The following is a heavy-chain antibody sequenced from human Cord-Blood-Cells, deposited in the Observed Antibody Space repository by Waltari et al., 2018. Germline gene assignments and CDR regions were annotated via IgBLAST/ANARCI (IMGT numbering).Heavy chain of an antibody. V-gene: IGHV1-2*04. CDR3: ARDSSSSPEYFQH. Sequence: QVQLVQSGAEGKKPGASVKVSCKASGYTFTGYYMHWVRQAPGQGLEWMGWINPNSGGTNYAQKFQGWVTMTRDTSISTAYMELSRLRSDDTAVYYCARDSSSSPEYFQHWGQGTLVTVSS. J-gene: IGHJ1*01. CDR2: INPNSGGT. D-gene: IGHD6-6*01. CDR1: GYTFTGYY.